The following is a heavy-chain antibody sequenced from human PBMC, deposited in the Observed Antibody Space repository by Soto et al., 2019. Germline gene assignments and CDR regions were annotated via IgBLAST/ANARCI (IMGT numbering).Heavy chain of an antibody. V-gene: IGHV3-11*01. CDR2: ISSSSCTI. D-gene: IGHD6-13*01. J-gene: IGHJ4*02. CDR1: GFTFSDYY. Sequence: PGVSLRLSGSASGFTFSDYYMTWIRHTSGSGLEWGSYISSSSCTISYANSVKRRFTISRDNAQNSLYLQMTSPTAEDTAVYYCARGTYSSKTDFEYWGKATMVTVYS. CDR3: ARGTYSSKTDFEY.